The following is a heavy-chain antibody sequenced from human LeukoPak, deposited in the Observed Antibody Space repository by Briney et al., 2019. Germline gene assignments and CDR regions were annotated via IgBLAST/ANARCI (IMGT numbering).Heavy chain of an antibody. J-gene: IGHJ4*02. CDR2: IIPIFGTA. Sequence: SVKVSCKASGGTFSSYAISWVRQAPGQGLEWMGGIIPIFGTANYAQKFQGRVTITADKSTSTAYMELSSLRSDDTAVYYCARGQGNRLLWVGESLSNINPLDYWGQGTLVTVSS. D-gene: IGHD3-10*01. V-gene: IGHV1-69*06. CDR3: ARGQGNRLLWVGESLSNINPLDY. CDR1: GGTFSSYA.